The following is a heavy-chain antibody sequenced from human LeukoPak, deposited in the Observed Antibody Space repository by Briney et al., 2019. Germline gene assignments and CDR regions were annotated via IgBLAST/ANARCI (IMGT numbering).Heavy chain of an antibody. CDR1: GFTVSSKY. J-gene: IGHJ6*02. D-gene: IGHD4-17*01. V-gene: IGHV3-53*01. CDR2: IFGDGRT. CDR3: AKGSTATTYYYGMDV. Sequence: GGSLRLSCAASGFTVSSKYMSWVRQAPGMGLEWVSVIFGDGRTHYADSVKGRFTISRDNSKNTLYLQMSSLRAEDTAVYYCAKGSTATTYYYGMDVWGQGTTVTVSS.